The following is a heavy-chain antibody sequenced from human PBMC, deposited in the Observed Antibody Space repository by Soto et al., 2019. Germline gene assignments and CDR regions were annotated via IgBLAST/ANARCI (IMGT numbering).Heavy chain of an antibody. CDR2: ISTYNGNT. D-gene: IGHD3-3*01. CDR3: ARVMTTFGVVSKGPDH. V-gene: IGHV1-18*04. Sequence: QVQLVQSGDEVKKPGASVKVSCKASGYPFTTYGITWVRQAPGQGLEWMGWISTYNGNTNYAQSLQGRVTMTRETSSTTVYMELRSLRSDDTAVYYCARVMTTFGVVSKGPDHWGQGTLVTVSS. CDR1: GYPFTTYG. J-gene: IGHJ4*02.